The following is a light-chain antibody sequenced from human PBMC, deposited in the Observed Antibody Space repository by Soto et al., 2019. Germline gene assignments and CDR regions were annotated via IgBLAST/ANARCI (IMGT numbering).Light chain of an antibody. Sequence: QSVLTQPPSVSGAPGQRVTISCTGSNSNIGIGYEVHWYQQLPGTAPKLLIYGNNNRPSGVPDRFSGSKSGTSASLAITGLQAEDEAVYYCQSYDSSLSAYVVFGGGTKLTVL. CDR1: NSNIGIGYE. V-gene: IGLV1-40*01. CDR3: QSYDSSLSAYVV. CDR2: GNN. J-gene: IGLJ2*01.